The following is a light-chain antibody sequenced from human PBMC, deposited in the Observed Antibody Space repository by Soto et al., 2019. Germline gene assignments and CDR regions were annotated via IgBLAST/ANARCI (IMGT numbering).Light chain of an antibody. CDR2: GAS. J-gene: IGKJ4*01. CDR3: QQYDRWPVT. V-gene: IGKV3-20*01. CDR1: QSVSSSY. Sequence: EIVLTQSPGTLSLSPGERATLSCRASQSVSSSYLAWYQHKPGQSPRLLISGASTGASGIPSRFSGSGSGTEFTLTIDRLQSADFAVYYCQQYDRWPVTFGGGTKV.